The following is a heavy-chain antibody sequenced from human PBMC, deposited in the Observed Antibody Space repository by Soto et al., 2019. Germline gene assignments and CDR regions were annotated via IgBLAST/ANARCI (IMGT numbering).Heavy chain of an antibody. CDR1: GFTFRSYW. CDR3: ARGSFAYSGYDF. Sequence: GGSLRLSCAASGFTFRSYWMTWVRQAPGKGLEWVANIKQHGSEQYYVDSVKGRFTISRDNAKNSLYLQMNSLRAEDTAVYYCARGSFAYSGYDFWGQGTLVTVSS. D-gene: IGHD5-12*01. J-gene: IGHJ4*02. CDR2: IKQHGSEQ. V-gene: IGHV3-7*01.